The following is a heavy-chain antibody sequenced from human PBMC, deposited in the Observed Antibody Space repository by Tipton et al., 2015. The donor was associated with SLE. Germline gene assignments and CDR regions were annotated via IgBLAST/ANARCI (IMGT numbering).Heavy chain of an antibody. CDR3: AKDKYNNGWFDP. J-gene: IGHJ5*02. CDR1: GFTFSSYW. CDR2: INSGGNTT. V-gene: IGHV3-74*01. D-gene: IGHD1-1*01. Sequence: SLRLSCAASGFTFSSYWMHWVRQGPGKGLVWVSRINSGGNTTTYADSVKGRFTISRDNSKNTLYLQMNSLRAEDTAVYYCAKDKYNNGWFDPWGQGTLVTVSS.